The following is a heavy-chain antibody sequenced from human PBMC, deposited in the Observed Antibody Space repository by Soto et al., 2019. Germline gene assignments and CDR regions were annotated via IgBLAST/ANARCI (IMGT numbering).Heavy chain of an antibody. D-gene: IGHD3-10*01. CDR3: ASGWFGEFVYYLDY. J-gene: IGHJ4*02. CDR1: GYAFTSYL. V-gene: IGHV1-18*01. Sequence: PVKVSCKAAGYAFTSYLIRWVRLAPGQGLEWMGWISAYNGNTNYAQKLQGRVTMTRNTSISTAYMELSSLRSDDTAVYYCASGWFGEFVYYLDYWGQGTLVTVSS. CDR2: ISAYNGNT.